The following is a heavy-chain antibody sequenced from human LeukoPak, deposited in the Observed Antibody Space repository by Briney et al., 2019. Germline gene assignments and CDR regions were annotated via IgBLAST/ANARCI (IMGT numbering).Heavy chain of an antibody. CDR2: ISSSSTYI. J-gene: IGHJ6*02. CDR1: GFTFSDYS. Sequence: GGSLRLSCAASGFTFSDYSMNWVRQAPGKGLEWVSSISSSSTYIYYADSVKGRFTISRDNAKNSLYLQMNSLGGEDTAVYYCAKGDAMGVWGQGTTVTVSS. V-gene: IGHV3-21*01. CDR3: AKGDAMGV.